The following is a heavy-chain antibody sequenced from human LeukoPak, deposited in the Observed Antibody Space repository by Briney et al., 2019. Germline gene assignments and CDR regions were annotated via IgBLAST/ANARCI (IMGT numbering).Heavy chain of an antibody. CDR3: ARDNGGGDFDY. CDR1: GDSISSNEW. J-gene: IGHJ4*02. D-gene: IGHD4-23*01. V-gene: IGHV4-4*02. CDR2: VFHSGST. Sequence: SETLSLTCSVSGDSISSNEWWSWVRQPPGKGLEWIGEVFHSGSTNFNPSLKSRVTISIDKSKNQFSLKLSSVTAADTAVYYCARDNGGGDFDYWGQGTLVTVSS.